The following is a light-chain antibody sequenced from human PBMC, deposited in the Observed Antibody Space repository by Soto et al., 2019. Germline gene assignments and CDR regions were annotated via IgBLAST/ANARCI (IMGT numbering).Light chain of an antibody. CDR3: HQYESSLWT. CDR2: GAS. J-gene: IGKJ1*01. CDR1: QSVSSSY. V-gene: IGKV3-20*01. Sequence: EIVLTQSPGTLSLSPGERATLSCRASQSVSSSYLAWYQQKPGQAPRLLIYGASSRATGIPVRFSGSGSGTDFTLTISRLEPEDFAVYYCHQYESSLWTFGQGTKVDIK.